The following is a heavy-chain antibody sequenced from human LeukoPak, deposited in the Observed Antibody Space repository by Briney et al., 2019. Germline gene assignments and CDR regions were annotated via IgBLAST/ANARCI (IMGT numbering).Heavy chain of an antibody. Sequence: SGGSLRLSCAASGFTFSSYGMHWVRQAPGKGLEWVAVISYDGSNKYYADSVKGRFTISRDNSKNTLYLQMNSLRAEDTAVYYCARDQDYGGKEKAFDIWGQGTMVTVSS. J-gene: IGHJ3*02. CDR1: GFTFSSYG. CDR3: ARDQDYGGKEKAFDI. CDR2: ISYDGSNK. D-gene: IGHD4-23*01. V-gene: IGHV3-30*03.